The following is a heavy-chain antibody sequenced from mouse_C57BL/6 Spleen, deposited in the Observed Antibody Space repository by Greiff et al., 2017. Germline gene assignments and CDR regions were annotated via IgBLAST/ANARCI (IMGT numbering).Heavy chain of an antibody. Sequence: VQLQQSGPGLVQPSQSLSITCTVSGFSLTSYGVHWVRQSPGKGLEWLGVIWRGGSTDYNAAFMSRLSITKDNSKSQVFFKMNSLQADDTAIYYCAKGDDYDGHYFDYWGQGTTLTVSS. CDR1: GFSLTSYG. D-gene: IGHD2-4*01. J-gene: IGHJ2*01. CDR2: IWRGGST. CDR3: AKGDDYDGHYFDY. V-gene: IGHV2-5*01.